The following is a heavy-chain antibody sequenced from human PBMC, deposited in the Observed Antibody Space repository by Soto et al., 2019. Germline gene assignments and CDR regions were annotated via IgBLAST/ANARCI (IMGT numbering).Heavy chain of an antibody. D-gene: IGHD3-22*01. Sequence: ASVKVSCKASGYTFTSYAMHWVRQAPGQRLEWMGWINAGNGSTKYSQKFQGRVTITRDTSASTAYMELSSLRSEDTAVYYCARDGDSVVIKRAFDIWGQGTMVTVSS. CDR2: INAGNGST. V-gene: IGHV1-3*01. CDR1: GYTFTSYA. J-gene: IGHJ3*02. CDR3: ARDGDSVVIKRAFDI.